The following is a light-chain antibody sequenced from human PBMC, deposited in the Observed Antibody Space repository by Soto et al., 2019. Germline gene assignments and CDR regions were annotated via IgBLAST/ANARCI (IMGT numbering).Light chain of an antibody. CDR2: EVS. CDR3: SSDTV. J-gene: IGLJ2*01. CDR1: SSDVGGYNY. V-gene: IGLV2-14*01. Sequence: QSALTQPASVSGSPGQSITISCTGTSSDVGGYNYVSWYQQHPGKAPKLMIYEVSTRPSGVSNRFSGSKSGNTASLTISGLQAEDEADYYCSSDTVFGGGTKLTVL.